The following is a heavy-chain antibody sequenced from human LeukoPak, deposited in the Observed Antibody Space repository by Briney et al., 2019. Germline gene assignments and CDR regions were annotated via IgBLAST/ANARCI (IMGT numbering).Heavy chain of an antibody. J-gene: IGHJ4*02. CDR2: IYSGGST. CDR1: GFTVSSNY. V-gene: IGHV3-66*01. Sequence: GGSLRLSCAASGFTVSSNYMSWVRQAPGKGLEWVSVIYSGGSTYYADSVKGRFTISRDNSKNTLYLQMNSLRGEDTAVYYCARATVGGGFDYWGQGTLVTVSS. D-gene: IGHD6-19*01. CDR3: ARATVGGGFDY.